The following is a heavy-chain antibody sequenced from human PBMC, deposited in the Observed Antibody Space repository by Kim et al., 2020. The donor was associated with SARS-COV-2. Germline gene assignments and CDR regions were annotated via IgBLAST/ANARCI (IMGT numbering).Heavy chain of an antibody. V-gene: IGHV5-51*01. CDR2: IYPGDSDT. CDR1: GYSFTSYW. Sequence: GESLKISCKGSGYSFTSYWTGWVRQMPGKGLEWMGIIYPGDSDTRYSPSFQGQVTISADKSISTAYLQWSSLKASDTAMYYCARGLGVYYDSSGYSSFDYWGQGTLVTVSS. D-gene: IGHD3-22*01. CDR3: ARGLGVYYDSSGYSSFDY. J-gene: IGHJ4*02.